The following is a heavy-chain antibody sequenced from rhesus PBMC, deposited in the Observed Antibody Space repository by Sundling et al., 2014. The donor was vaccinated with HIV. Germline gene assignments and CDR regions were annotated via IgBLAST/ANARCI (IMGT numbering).Heavy chain of an antibody. CDR2: ISYTGGRI. J-gene: IGHJ6*01. D-gene: IGHD2-15*01. CDR3: ARARLYCSGTYCHHYGFDS. V-gene: IGHV3-59*01. Sequence: EVQLVESGGGSAKPGGSLRLSCAASGFSFSDYYMHWVRQAPGKGLEWVSGISYTGGRIHYADSVKGRFTISRENAKNTLYLQMDSLRAEDTAVYYCARARLYCSGTYCHHYGFDSWGQGVVVTVSS. CDR1: GFSFSDYY.